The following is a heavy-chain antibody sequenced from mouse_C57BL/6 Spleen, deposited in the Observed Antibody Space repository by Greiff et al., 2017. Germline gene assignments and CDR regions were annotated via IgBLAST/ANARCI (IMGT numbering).Heavy chain of an antibody. CDR1: GYTFTSYW. CDR3: AKAQDGYYFDY. J-gene: IGHJ2*01. D-gene: IGHD3-2*02. V-gene: IGHV1-52*01. Sequence: QVQLQQSGAELVRPGSSVKLSCKASGYTFTSYWMHWVKQRPIQGLEWIGNIDPSDSETHYNQKFKDKATLTVDKSSSTAYMQLSSLTSEDSAVYYCAKAQDGYYFDYWGQGTTLTVSS. CDR2: IDPSDSET.